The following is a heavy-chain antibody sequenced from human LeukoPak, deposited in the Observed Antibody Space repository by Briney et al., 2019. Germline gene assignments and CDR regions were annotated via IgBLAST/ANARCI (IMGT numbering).Heavy chain of an antibody. J-gene: IGHJ3*01. Sequence: GGSLRLSCSASGFSFDDYAMHWVRQAPGKGLEWGSGTSWNSGTRGYADSVKGRFTISRDNAKNSLYLQMNSLRAEDMALYYCAKGIVAERLEAFDVWGQGTMVTVSS. CDR2: TSWNSGTR. D-gene: IGHD3-22*01. CDR1: GFSFDDYA. CDR3: AKGIVAERLEAFDV. V-gene: IGHV3-9*03.